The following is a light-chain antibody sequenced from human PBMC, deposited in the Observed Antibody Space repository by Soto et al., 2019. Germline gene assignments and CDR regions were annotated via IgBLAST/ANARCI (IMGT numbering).Light chain of an antibody. CDR1: QGISSY. V-gene: IGKV1-9*01. Sequence: DIQLTQSPSFLSASVGDRVTITCRASQGISSYLAWYQQKPGKAPRLLIYAASTLQSGVPSRFSGSGSGTDFTLTISSLQPEDFATYYCQQLNSYPLTFGQGTRLEI. CDR3: QQLNSYPLT. J-gene: IGKJ5*01. CDR2: AAS.